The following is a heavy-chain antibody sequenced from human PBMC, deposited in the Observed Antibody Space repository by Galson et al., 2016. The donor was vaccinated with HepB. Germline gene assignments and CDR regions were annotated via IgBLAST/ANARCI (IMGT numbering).Heavy chain of an antibody. Sequence: SLRLSCAASGVTVSGGYMSWVRQAQGKGLEWVSVIYGGGSTYYADSVKGRFTIPRDNSKNTVYLQMNSLRVEDTAVYYCARGPPFDYWGQGTLVTVSS. CDR3: ARGPPFDY. J-gene: IGHJ4*02. CDR2: IYGGGST. CDR1: GVTVSGGY. V-gene: IGHV3-53*01.